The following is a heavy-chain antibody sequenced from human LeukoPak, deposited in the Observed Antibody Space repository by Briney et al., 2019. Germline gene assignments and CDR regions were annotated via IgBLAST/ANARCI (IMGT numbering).Heavy chain of an antibody. Sequence: GGSLRLSCAASGFSLSTYAMYWVRQAPGKGLEWVSYISSSGSTIYYADSVKGRFTISRDNAKNSLYLQMNSLRAEDTAVYYCARDGDTMIHRAFDIWGQGTMVTVSS. CDR2: ISSSGSTI. CDR1: GFSLSTYA. D-gene: IGHD3-22*01. V-gene: IGHV3-48*03. J-gene: IGHJ3*02. CDR3: ARDGDTMIHRAFDI.